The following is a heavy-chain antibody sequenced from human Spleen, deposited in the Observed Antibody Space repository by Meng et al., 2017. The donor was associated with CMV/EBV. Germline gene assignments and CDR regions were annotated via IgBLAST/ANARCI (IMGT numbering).Heavy chain of an antibody. CDR2: IRFDGSRI. J-gene: IGHJ4*02. CDR3: AKDVHKQGGATFFEY. CDR1: GFTFSSYG. Sequence: SGFTFSSYGMHWVRQAPGKGLEWVTFIRFDGSRIFYVDSVKGRFTISRDNSKNTLYLQMNSLRAEDTAVYYCAKDVHKQGGATFFEYWGQGTMVTVSS. V-gene: IGHV3-30*02. D-gene: IGHD1-26*01.